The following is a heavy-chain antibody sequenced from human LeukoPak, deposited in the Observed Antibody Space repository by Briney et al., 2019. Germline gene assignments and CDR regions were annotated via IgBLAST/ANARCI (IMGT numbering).Heavy chain of an antibody. D-gene: IGHD1-26*01. V-gene: IGHV1-45*03. CDR1: GYTFTYRY. J-gene: IGHJ3*02. Sequence: SVKVSCKASGYTFTYRYLHWMRQAPRQALEWMGWITPFNGNTNYAQKFQDRVTITRDRSMSTAYMELSSLRSEDTAMYYCASKGGSYRDAFDIWGQGTMVTVSS. CDR3: ASKGGSYRDAFDI. CDR2: ITPFNGNT.